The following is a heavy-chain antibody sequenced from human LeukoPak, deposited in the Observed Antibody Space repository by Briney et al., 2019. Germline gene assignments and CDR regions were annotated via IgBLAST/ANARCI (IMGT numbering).Heavy chain of an antibody. J-gene: IGHJ3*02. D-gene: IGHD5-24*01. CDR2: IYYRGST. CDR1: GGSISSYY. Sequence: PSETLSLTCTVSGGSISSYYWSWIRQPPGKGLEWIGYIYYRGSTNYNPSLKSRVTISVDTSKNQFSLKLSSVTAADTAVYYCARGEMATISDAFDIWGQGTMVTVSS. V-gene: IGHV4-59*01. CDR3: ARGEMATISDAFDI.